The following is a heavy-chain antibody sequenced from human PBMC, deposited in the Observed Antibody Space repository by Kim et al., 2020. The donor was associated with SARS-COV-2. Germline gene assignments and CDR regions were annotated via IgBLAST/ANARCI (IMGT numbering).Heavy chain of an antibody. CDR1: GFTFSNYG. CDR3: AKEDAVRVAGDFDL. V-gene: IGHV3-30*18. Sequence: GGSLRLSCVASGFTFSNYGMHWVRQAPGEGLEWVAVISYDGSDKKEADSVKGRFIVSRDNSKNTVFLQMDSLRLDDTGVYYCAKEDAVRVAGDFDLWGQGTPVTVPS. CDR2: ISYDGSDK. J-gene: IGHJ4*02. D-gene: IGHD6-19*01.